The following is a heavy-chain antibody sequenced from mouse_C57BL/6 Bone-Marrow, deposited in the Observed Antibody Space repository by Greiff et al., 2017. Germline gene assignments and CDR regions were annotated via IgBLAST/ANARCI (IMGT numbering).Heavy chain of an antibody. Sequence: QVQLQQPGAELVMPGASVKLSCKASGYTFTSYWMHWVKQRPGQGLEWIGEIDPSDSYTNYNQKFKGKSTLTVDKSSSTAYMQLSGLTSEDSAVYYCAREGAYYSNDYAMDNWGQGTSVTVSS. CDR3: AREGAYYSNDYAMDN. CDR2: IDPSDSYT. V-gene: IGHV1-69*01. J-gene: IGHJ4*01. D-gene: IGHD2-5*01. CDR1: GYTFTSYW.